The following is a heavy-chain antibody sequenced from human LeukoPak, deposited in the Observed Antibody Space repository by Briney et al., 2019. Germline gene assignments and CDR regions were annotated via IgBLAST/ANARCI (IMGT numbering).Heavy chain of an antibody. CDR1: GFTFSKYG. V-gene: IGHV3-23*01. CDR2: ISDSGDST. CDR3: ARDTPPASGYSYGPHYYGMDV. Sequence: GGSLRLSCAASGFTFSKYGMSWVRQAPGKGLEWVSAISDSGDSTDYADSVKGRFTISRDNSRNTMSLQMNSLRAEDTAVYYCARDTPPASGYSYGPHYYGMDVWGQGTTVTVSS. D-gene: IGHD5-18*01. J-gene: IGHJ6*02.